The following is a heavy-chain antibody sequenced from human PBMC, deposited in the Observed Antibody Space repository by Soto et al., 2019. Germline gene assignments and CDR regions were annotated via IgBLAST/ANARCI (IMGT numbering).Heavy chain of an antibody. D-gene: IGHD3-3*01. CDR2: ISGSGGNT. Sequence: EVQLLESGGGLVQPGGSLRLSCAASGFTFSSYAMSWVRQAPGKGLEWVSAISGSGGNTYYADSVKGRFTISRDNTKNTLYLQMNSQRAKDTAAYYCAKDPRVLRLLEWPAGFEPWGQGTLVTVSS. J-gene: IGHJ5*02. CDR1: GFTFSSYA. V-gene: IGHV3-23*01. CDR3: AKDPRVLRLLEWPAGFEP.